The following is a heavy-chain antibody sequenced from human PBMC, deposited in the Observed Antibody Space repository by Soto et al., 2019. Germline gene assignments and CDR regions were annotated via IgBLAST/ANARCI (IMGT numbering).Heavy chain of an antibody. V-gene: IGHV3-30*18. J-gene: IGHJ4*02. CDR2: ISYDGSNK. Sequence: GGSLRLSCAASGFTFSSYGMHWVRQAPGKGLEWVAVISYDGSNKYYADSVKGRFTISRDNSKNTLYLQMNSLRAEDTAVYYCAKVSGDRRLLSDIDYWGQGTLVTVSS. CDR1: GFTFSSYG. CDR3: AKVSGDRRLLSDIDY. D-gene: IGHD3-22*01.